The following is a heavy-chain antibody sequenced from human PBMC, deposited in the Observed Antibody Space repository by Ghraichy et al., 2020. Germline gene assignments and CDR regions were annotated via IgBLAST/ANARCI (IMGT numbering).Heavy chain of an antibody. CDR3: ARDRAYCSGVHCYGNWYFDL. V-gene: IGHV4-59*01. D-gene: IGHD2-15*01. Sequence: SETLSLTCTVSGDSISGYYWTWIRQPPGKELEWIASIFYTGSANYNSSLKSRLTISLDTSKNHFSLKLTSLTAADTAVYYCARDRAYCSGVHCYGNWYFDLWGRGIAVTVSS. CDR1: GDSISGYY. CDR2: IFYTGSA. J-gene: IGHJ2*01.